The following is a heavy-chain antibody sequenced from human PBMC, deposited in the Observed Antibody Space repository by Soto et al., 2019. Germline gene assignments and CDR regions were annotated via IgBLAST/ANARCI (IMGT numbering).Heavy chain of an antibody. CDR3: AREDSIYGMDV. J-gene: IGHJ6*02. CDR1: GGTFSSYA. Sequence: ASVKVSCKXSGGTFSSYAISWVRQAPGQGLEWMGGIIPIFGTANYAQKFQGRVTITADKSTSTAYMELSSLRSEDTAVYYCAREDSIYGMDVWGQGTTVTVSS. V-gene: IGHV1-69*06. CDR2: IIPIFGTA. D-gene: IGHD3-3*02.